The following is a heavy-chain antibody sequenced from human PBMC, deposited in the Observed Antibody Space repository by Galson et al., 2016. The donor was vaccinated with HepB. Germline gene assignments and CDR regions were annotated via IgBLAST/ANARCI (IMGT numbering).Heavy chain of an antibody. CDR1: GFTLSSYG. Sequence: SLRLSCAASGFTLSSYGMHWVRQAPGKGLEWVAVISYDGSDKYYGNSEKGRFAISRDNSKNTLYLQMNSLRAEDTAVYYCVKDYCGGGSCFPTDSWGQGTLVTVSS. CDR3: VKDYCGGGSCFPTDS. CDR2: ISYDGSDK. V-gene: IGHV3-30*18. D-gene: IGHD2-15*01. J-gene: IGHJ4*02.